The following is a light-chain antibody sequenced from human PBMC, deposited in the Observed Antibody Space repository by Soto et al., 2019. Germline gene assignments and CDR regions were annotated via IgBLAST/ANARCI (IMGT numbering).Light chain of an antibody. J-gene: IGLJ2*01. CDR2: DVS. CDR3: ASYGGSSNPVL. CDR1: SSDVDAYNS. V-gene: IGLV2-8*01. Sequence: QSVLTQPPSASGSPGQSVTMSCTGTSSDVDAYNSVSWYQQHPGKAPRLMISDVSKRPSGVPERFSGSKSGNTASLTVSGLQDDDEGDYYCASYGGSSNPVLFGGGTKLTVL.